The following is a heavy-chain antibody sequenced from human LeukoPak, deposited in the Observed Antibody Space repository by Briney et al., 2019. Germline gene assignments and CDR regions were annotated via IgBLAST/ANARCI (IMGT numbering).Heavy chain of an antibody. CDR3: ATAGPISGRHNYFDS. CDR2: ITGSIYFSGST. J-gene: IGHJ4*02. D-gene: IGHD3-10*01. Sequence: PSETLSLTCTVSGGSINNYYWNWIRQPPGKGLEWIGYITGSIYFSGSTKYDPSLESRVTMSVDTSKNQFSLTLSSVTAADTAVYYCATAGPISGRHNYFDSWGQGTLVTVSS. CDR1: GGSINNYY. V-gene: IGHV4-59*01.